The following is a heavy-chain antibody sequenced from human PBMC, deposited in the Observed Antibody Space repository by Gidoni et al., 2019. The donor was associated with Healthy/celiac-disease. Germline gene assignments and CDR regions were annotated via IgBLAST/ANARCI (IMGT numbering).Heavy chain of an antibody. V-gene: IGHV4-38-2*02. CDR2: IYHSGST. CDR1: GYSISSGYY. Sequence: QVQLQESGPGLVKPSETLSLTCTVSGYSISSGYYWGWLRQPPGKGLEWIGSIYHSGSTYYNPSLKSRVTISVDTSKNQFSLKLSSVTAADTAVYYCARDPILWFGELSPSLYYYYGMDVWGQGTTVTVSS. D-gene: IGHD3-10*01. J-gene: IGHJ6*02. CDR3: ARDPILWFGELSPSLYYYYGMDV.